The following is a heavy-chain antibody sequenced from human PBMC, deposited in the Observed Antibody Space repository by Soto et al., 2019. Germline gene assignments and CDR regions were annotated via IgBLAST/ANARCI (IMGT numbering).Heavy chain of an antibody. CDR1: GFTFSSYG. D-gene: IGHD6-13*01. CDR3: AKEGRYSSSRGYFDY. J-gene: IGHJ4*02. Sequence: EVQLLESGGGLVQPGGSLRLSCGASGFTFSSYGMSWVRQAPGKGLEWVSGISGSGGSTYYADAVKGRFTISRDNPKNTLYLQMNSLRAEDTAVYYCAKEGRYSSSRGYFDYWGQGTLVTVSS. V-gene: IGHV3-23*01. CDR2: ISGSGGST.